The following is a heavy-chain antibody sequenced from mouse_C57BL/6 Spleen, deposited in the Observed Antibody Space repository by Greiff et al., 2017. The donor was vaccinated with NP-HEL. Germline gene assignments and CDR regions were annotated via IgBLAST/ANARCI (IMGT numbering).Heavy chain of an antibody. CDR2: IDPSDSYT. D-gene: IGHD2-1*01. CDR3: ARSGPGGNYFFDY. CDR1: GYTFTSYW. V-gene: IGHV1-59*01. Sequence: VQLQQPGAELVRPGTSVKLSCKASGYTFTSYWMHWVKQRPGQGLEWIGVIDPSDSYTNYNQQLKGKATLTLDTSSSTAHLQLSSLTSEDSAVYYCARSGPGGNYFFDYWGQGTTLTVSS. J-gene: IGHJ2*01.